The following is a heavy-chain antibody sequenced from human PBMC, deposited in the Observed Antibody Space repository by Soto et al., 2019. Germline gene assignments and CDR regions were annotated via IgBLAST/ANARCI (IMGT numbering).Heavy chain of an antibody. CDR2: INPNGGST. Sequence: SVKVSCKASGYTFTHYYMHWVRQAPGQGLEWMGIINPNGGSTTYAQRFRAGFTMTRDTSTSTVYMELSSLRSEDSAVYYCATSVNSAMAFDYWGQGTLVTVSS. J-gene: IGHJ4*02. CDR1: GYTFTHYY. D-gene: IGHD5-18*01. CDR3: ATSVNSAMAFDY. V-gene: IGHV1-46*01.